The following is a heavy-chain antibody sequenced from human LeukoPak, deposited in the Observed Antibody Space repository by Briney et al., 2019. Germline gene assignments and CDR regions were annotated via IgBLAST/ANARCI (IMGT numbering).Heavy chain of an antibody. J-gene: IGHJ6*02. V-gene: IGHV3-23*01. D-gene: IGHD4-17*01. CDR1: GFTFSSYA. CDR2: ISGSGGST. CDR3: AKDLSGDYGMDV. Sequence: PGGSLRLSCAASGFTFSSYAMSWVRQAPGKGLEWVSAISGSGGSTYYADSVKGRFTISRDNAKNSLYLQMNSLRAEDTALYYCAKDLSGDYGMDVWGQGTTVTVSS.